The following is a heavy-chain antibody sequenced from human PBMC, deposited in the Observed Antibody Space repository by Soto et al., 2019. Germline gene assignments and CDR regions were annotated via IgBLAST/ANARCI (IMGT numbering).Heavy chain of an antibody. J-gene: IGHJ6*02. V-gene: IGHV5-51*01. CDR3: ARHIVAVAGTYHYYYGLDV. D-gene: IGHD6-19*01. CDR1: GYSFTNYW. CDR2: IYPGDSDT. Sequence: GESLKISCKSSGYSFTNYWIGWVRQMPGNGLEWMGIIYPGDSDTRYSPSFQGQVTISADKSISTAYLQWSSLKASDTAMYYCARHIVAVAGTYHYYYGLDVWGQGTTVTVSS.